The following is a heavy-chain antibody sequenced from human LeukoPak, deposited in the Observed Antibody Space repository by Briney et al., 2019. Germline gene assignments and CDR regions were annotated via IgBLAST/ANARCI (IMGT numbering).Heavy chain of an antibody. D-gene: IGHD2-2*01. V-gene: IGHV3-21*01. Sequence: GGSLRLSCAASGFTFSSYSMNWVRQAPGKGLEWVSSISSSSSYIYYADSVKGRFTISRDNAKNSLYLQMNSLRAEDTAVYYCARDLVVPAATTGEAYYYYGMDVWGKGTTVTVPS. CDR3: ARDLVVPAATTGEAYYYYGMDV. J-gene: IGHJ6*04. CDR1: GFTFSSYS. CDR2: ISSSSSYI.